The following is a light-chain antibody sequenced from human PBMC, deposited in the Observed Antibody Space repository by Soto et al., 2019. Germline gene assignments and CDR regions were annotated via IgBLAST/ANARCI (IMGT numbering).Light chain of an antibody. Sequence: QLVLTQSPSASASLGASVKLTCTLNSGHSSYAIAWHQQQPEKGPRYLMKLNSDGSHSKGDGIPDRFSGSSSGAERYLTISSLQYEDEADYYCQTWDTGIRVVFGGGTKLTVL. CDR1: SGHSSYA. J-gene: IGLJ2*01. CDR3: QTWDTGIRVV. V-gene: IGLV4-69*01. CDR2: LNSDGSH.